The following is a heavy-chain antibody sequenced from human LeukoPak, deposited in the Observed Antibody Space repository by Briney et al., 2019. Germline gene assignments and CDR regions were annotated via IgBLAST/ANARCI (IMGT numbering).Heavy chain of an antibody. CDR1: GFTLSSNG. CDR2: IKQDGSKK. J-gene: IGHJ2*01. D-gene: IGHD1-26*01. Sequence: GGSLRLSFAVGGFTLSSNGRSWVRQAPGKGLEGVANIKQDGSKKYYVDSVKGRFTISRDNAKNSLFLQVSSLRDEDTAVYYCARVWWDSSYWYFDHWGRGTLVTVSS. CDR3: ARVWWDSSYWYFDH. V-gene: IGHV3-7*05.